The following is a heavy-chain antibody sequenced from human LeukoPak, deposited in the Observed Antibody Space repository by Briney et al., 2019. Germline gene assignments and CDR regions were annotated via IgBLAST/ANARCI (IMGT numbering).Heavy chain of an antibody. D-gene: IGHD3-3*01. Sequence: PSETLSLTCAVYGGSFSGYYWSWIRQAPGKGLEWVSSISSSSSYIYYADSVKGRFTISRDNAKNSLYLQMNSLRAEDTAVYYCARSITIFGVVINYFDYWGQGTLVTVSS. CDR1: GGSFSGYY. J-gene: IGHJ4*02. V-gene: IGHV3-21*01. CDR3: ARSITIFGVVINYFDY. CDR2: ISSSSSYI.